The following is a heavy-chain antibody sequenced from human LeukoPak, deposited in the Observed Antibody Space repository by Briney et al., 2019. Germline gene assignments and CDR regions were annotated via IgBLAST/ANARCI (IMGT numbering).Heavy chain of an antibody. D-gene: IGHD3-10*01. J-gene: IGHJ6*03. CDR3: AREGYYGSGSPYYMDV. CDR1: GGSISSYY. V-gene: IGHV4-4*07. Sequence: KPSETLSLTCTVSGGSISSYYWSWIRQPAGKGLEWIGRIYTSGSTNYNPSLKSRVTMSVDTSKNQFSLKLSSVTAADTAVYYCAREGYYGSGSPYYMDVWGKGTTVTVSS. CDR2: IYTSGST.